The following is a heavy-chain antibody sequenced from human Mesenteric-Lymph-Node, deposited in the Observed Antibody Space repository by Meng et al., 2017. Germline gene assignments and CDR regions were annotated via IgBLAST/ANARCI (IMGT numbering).Heavy chain of an antibody. CDR2: IYSGGST. D-gene: IGHD2-21*01. V-gene: IGHV3-66*02. J-gene: IGHJ3*02. CDR3: ATIKPAEAFDI. Sequence: GGSLRLSCAASGFTVSSYYMSWVRQAPGKGLEWVSVIYSGGSTYYADSVKGRFTISRDNSMNTLCLQMNSLRAEDTAVYYYATIKPAEAFDIWGQGTMVTVSS. CDR1: GFTVSSYY.